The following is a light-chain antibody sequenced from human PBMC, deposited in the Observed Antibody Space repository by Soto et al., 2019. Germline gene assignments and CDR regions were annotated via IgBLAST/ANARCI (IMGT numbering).Light chain of an antibody. CDR3: QQRSNWPPFS. Sequence: EIVLTQSPATLSLSPGERATLSCRASQSVSSYLAWYQQKPGQAPRLLIYDASNRATGIPAGFSGSGSGTDFTLTISCLEPEDFAVYYCQQRSNWPPFSFGPGTKVDIK. V-gene: IGKV3-11*01. J-gene: IGKJ3*01. CDR1: QSVSSY. CDR2: DAS.